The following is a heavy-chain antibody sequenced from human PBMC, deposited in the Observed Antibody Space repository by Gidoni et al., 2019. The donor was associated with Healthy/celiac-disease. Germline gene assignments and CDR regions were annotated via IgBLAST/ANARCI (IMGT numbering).Heavy chain of an antibody. Sequence: EVQLVESGGGLVKPGGSLRLSCAASGFTFSSYSMNWVRQAPGKGLEWVSSISSSSSYIYYADSVKGRFTISRDNAKNSLYLQMNSLRAEDTAVYYCARDGSIAVDPGYYYYMDVWGKGTTVTVSS. CDR2: ISSSSSYI. J-gene: IGHJ6*03. CDR3: ARDGSIAVDPGYYYYMDV. D-gene: IGHD6-19*01. V-gene: IGHV3-21*01. CDR1: GFTFSSYS.